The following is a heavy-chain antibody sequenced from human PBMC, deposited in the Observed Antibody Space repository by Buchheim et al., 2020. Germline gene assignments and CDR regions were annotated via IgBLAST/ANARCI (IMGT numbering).Heavy chain of an antibody. CDR1: GFTFRSYE. V-gene: IGHV3-48*03. J-gene: IGHJ5*02. D-gene: IGHD3-10*01. CDR3: ARDKDDYYGSNWFDP. Sequence: EVQLVESGGGLVQPGGSLRLSCAASGFTFRSYEMNWVRQAPGKGLEWVSYISSSGSTIYYADAVKGRFTISRDNAKNSLYLQMNSLRAEDTAVYYRARDKDDYYGSNWFDPWGQGTL. CDR2: ISSSGSTI.